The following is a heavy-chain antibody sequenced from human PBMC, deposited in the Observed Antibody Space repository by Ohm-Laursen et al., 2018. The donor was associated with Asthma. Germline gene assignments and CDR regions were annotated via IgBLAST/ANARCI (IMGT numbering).Heavy chain of an antibody. CDR3: ARDRGGDRSFDY. CDR1: GFTFSSYI. Sequence: SLRLSCTASGFTFSSYIMNWVRQAPGKGLEWVSYISSSSSTIYYADSVTGRFTISRDNAKNSLYLQMSSLRDEDTAVYYCARDRGGDRSFDYWGQGTLVTVSS. D-gene: IGHD2-21*02. J-gene: IGHJ4*02. V-gene: IGHV3-48*02. CDR2: ISSSSSTI.